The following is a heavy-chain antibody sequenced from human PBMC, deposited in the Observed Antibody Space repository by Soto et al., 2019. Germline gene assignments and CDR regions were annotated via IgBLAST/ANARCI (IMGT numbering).Heavy chain of an antibody. CDR3: VKDSGYSYGKTLYYYYYGMDV. J-gene: IGHJ6*02. V-gene: IGHV3-23*01. CDR2: ISGSGGST. D-gene: IGHD5-18*01. CDR1: GFTFSSYA. Sequence: PGGSLRLSCAASGFTFSSYAMTWVRQAPGKGLEWVSAISGSGGSTFYADSVKGRFTISRDSSKNTVYLQMNSLRAEDTAVYYCVKDSGYSYGKTLYYYYYGMDVWGQGTTVTVSS.